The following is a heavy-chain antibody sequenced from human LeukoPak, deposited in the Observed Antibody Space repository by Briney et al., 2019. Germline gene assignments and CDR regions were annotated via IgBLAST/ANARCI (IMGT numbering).Heavy chain of an antibody. CDR3: ARDRDSRWDFDL. CDR1: GFTSSTYW. CDR2: IKQDGSET. D-gene: IGHD3-22*01. J-gene: IGHJ2*01. Sequence: GGSLRLSCAASGFTSSTYWMSWVRQAPGKGLEWVASIKQDGSETYYVDSVKGRFTLSKDNAKNSLYLQMNSLRADDTAVYYCARDRDSRWDFDLWGRGTLVTVSS. V-gene: IGHV3-7*01.